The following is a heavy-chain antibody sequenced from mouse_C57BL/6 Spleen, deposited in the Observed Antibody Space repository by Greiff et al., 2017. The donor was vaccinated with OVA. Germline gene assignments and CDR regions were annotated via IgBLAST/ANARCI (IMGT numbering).Heavy chain of an antibody. V-gene: IGHV1-82*01. Sequence: QVQLQQSGPELVKPGASVKISCKASGYAFSSSWMNWVKQRPGKGLEWIGRIYPGDGDTNYNGKFKGKATLTADKSSSTAYMQLSSLTSEDSAVYFCARKEDYSKSLYFDVWGTGTTVTVSS. CDR3: ARKEDYSKSLYFDV. J-gene: IGHJ1*03. D-gene: IGHD2-5*01. CDR1: GYAFSSSW. CDR2: IYPGDGDT.